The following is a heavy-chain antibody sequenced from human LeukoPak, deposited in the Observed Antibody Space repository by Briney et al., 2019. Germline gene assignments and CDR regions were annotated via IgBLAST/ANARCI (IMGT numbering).Heavy chain of an antibody. D-gene: IGHD1-26*01. V-gene: IGHV3-23*01. CDR1: GFSFSSFA. Sequence: PGGSLRLSCAASGFSFSSFAMTWVRQAPGQGLEWVSTISAIGDSTYYTDSVKGRFTISRDHSKNTVYLQMNSLRAEDTAVYYCAKGVGTNKGGYYFDYWGQGTPVTVSS. J-gene: IGHJ4*02. CDR3: AKGVGTNKGGYYFDY. CDR2: ISAIGDST.